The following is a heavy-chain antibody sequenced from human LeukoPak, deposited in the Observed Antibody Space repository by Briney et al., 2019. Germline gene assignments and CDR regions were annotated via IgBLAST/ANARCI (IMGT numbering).Heavy chain of an antibody. CDR3: ARERVATDWFDP. CDR2: INPNSGGT. Sequence: GASVKVSCKASGYTFTGYYMHWVRQAPGQGLEWMGWINPNSGGTYYAQKFQGRVAMTRDTSISTAYMELSRLRSDDTAVYYCARERVATDWFDPWGQGTLVTVS. CDR1: GYTFTGYY. J-gene: IGHJ5*02. D-gene: IGHD5-12*01. V-gene: IGHV1-2*02.